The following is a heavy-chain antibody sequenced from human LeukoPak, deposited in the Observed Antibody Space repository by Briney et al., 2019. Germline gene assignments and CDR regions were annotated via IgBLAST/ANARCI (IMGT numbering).Heavy chain of an antibody. V-gene: IGHV4-31*11. Sequence: PSETLSLTCAVYGGSFSGYYWSWIRQHPGKGLEWIGYIYYSGSTYYNPSLKSRVTISVDTSKNQFPLKLSSVTAADTAVYYCATEIAGYSSNYFDYWGQGTLVTVSS. CDR3: ATEIAGYSSNYFDY. CDR1: GGSFSGYY. D-gene: IGHD6-13*01. J-gene: IGHJ4*02. CDR2: IYYSGST.